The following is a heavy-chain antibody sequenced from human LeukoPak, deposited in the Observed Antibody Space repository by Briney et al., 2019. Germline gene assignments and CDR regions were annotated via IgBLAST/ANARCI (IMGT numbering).Heavy chain of an antibody. CDR2: MNPNSGNT. CDR3: ARGGRERYYYYYSMDV. Sequence: AASVKVSCKASGYTFTSYDINWVRQATGQGLEWMGWMNPNSGNTGYAQKFQGRVTMTRNTSISTAYMELSSLRSEDTAVYYCARGGRERYYYYYSMDVWGQGTTVTVSS. CDR1: GYTFTSYD. D-gene: IGHD1-26*01. J-gene: IGHJ6*02. V-gene: IGHV1-8*01.